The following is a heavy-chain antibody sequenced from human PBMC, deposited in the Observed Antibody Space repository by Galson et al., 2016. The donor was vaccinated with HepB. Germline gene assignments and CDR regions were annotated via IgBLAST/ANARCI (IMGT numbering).Heavy chain of an antibody. CDR3: ARTSSSWYVIPDY. J-gene: IGHJ4*02. CDR2: IFSNDEK. CDR1: GFSLSNTRMG. D-gene: IGHD6-13*01. Sequence: PALVTPTQTLTLTCTVSGFSLSNTRMGVSWIRQPPGKALEWLAHIFSNDEKSYTTSLKSRLTISKGTSKSQVVLTMTNMDPVDTATDSCARTSSSWYVIPDYWGQGTLVTVSS. V-gene: IGHV2-26*01.